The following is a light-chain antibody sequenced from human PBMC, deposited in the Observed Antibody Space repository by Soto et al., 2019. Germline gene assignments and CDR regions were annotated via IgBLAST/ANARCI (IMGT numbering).Light chain of an antibody. V-gene: IGKV1-12*01. CDR3: QQADSFPRT. CDR1: QDVSSR. J-gene: IGKJ4*01. CDR2: RAS. Sequence: DIQMTQSPSSVSASVGDRVTITCRTSQDVSSRLAWYQQKPGEAPKLLIYRASTLQSGVPSRFRGSGSGIYFTLTISTLQPEDFATYYCQQADSFPRTFGGGTKVDIK.